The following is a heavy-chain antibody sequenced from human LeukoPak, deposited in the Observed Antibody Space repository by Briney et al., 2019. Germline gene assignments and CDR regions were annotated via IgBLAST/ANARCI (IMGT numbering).Heavy chain of an antibody. CDR1: GFTFRSYA. CDR3: ASYDSSGHYHYFGY. Sequence: GGSLRLSCAASGFTFRSYAMSWVRQAPGKGLEWVSAISGSGGSTYYADSVKGRFTISRDNSKNTLYVQMNSLRAEDTTVYYCASYDSSGHYHYFGYWAREPWSPSPQ. J-gene: IGHJ4*02. CDR2: ISGSGGST. D-gene: IGHD3-22*01. V-gene: IGHV3-23*01.